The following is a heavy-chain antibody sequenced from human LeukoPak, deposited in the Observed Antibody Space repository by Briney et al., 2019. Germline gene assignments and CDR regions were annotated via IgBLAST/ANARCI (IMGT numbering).Heavy chain of an antibody. CDR3: ARVRVAAIPDY. Sequence: ASVKVSCKASGYTFTSYYMHWVRQAPGQGLEWMGWINANTGNPTYAQGFTGRFVFSLDTSVSTAYLQISSLKAEDTAVYYCARVRVAAIPDYWGQGTLVTVSS. J-gene: IGHJ4*02. D-gene: IGHD2-15*01. CDR2: INANTGNP. V-gene: IGHV7-4-1*02. CDR1: GYTFTSYY.